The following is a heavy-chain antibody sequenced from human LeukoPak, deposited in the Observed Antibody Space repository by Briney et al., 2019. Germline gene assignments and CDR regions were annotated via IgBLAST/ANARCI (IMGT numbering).Heavy chain of an antibody. CDR1: GGSISSGSYY. Sequence: SETLSLTCTVSGGSISSGSYYWSWIRQPAGKGLEWIGRIHTSGSTNYNPSLKSRVTISVDTSKNQFSLKLSSVTAADTAVYYCARVKSGSYYSVRGIDYWGQGTLVTVSS. J-gene: IGHJ4*02. CDR3: ARVKSGSYYSVRGIDY. CDR2: IHTSGST. D-gene: IGHD1-26*01. V-gene: IGHV4-61*02.